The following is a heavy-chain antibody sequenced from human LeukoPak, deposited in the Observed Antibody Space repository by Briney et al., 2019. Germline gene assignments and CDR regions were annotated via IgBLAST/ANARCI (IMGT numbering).Heavy chain of an antibody. D-gene: IGHD2-21*02. CDR3: ASRGLGSGGDQNYFDY. CDR2: ISAYNGNT. J-gene: IGHJ4*02. CDR1: GYTFTSYG. V-gene: IGHV1-18*04. Sequence: EASVKVSCKASGYTFTSYGISWVRQAPGQGLEWMEWISAYNGNTNYAQKLQGRVTMTTDTSTSTAYMELRSLRSDDTAVYYCASRGLGSGGDQNYFDYWGQGTLVTVSS.